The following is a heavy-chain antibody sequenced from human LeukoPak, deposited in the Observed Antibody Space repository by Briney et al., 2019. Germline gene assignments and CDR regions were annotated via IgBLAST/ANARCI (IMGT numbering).Heavy chain of an antibody. CDR2: ISYTGTYI. V-gene: IGHV3-21*04. D-gene: IGHD1-26*01. Sequence: PGGSLRLSCAASAFSLNAYNMNWVRQAPGKGLEWVSSISYTGTYIYYADSVKGRFTISRDNAQNSLYLQMNSLRAEDTAIYYCVRDRGTYRPVDYWGQGTLVTVSS. CDR1: AFSLNAYN. CDR3: VRDRGTYRPVDY. J-gene: IGHJ4*02.